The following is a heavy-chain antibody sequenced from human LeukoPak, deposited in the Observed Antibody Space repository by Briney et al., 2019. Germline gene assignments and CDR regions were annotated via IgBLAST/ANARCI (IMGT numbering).Heavy chain of an antibody. CDR1: GYTFTNYD. CDR3: ARVRYRLAETYIDY. CDR2: INPNSGGT. D-gene: IGHD3-16*01. Sequence: ASVKVSCKASGYTFTNYDIHWVRQAPGQGLEWMGWINPNSGGTNYARKFQGRVTMTRDTSISTAYMELSRLRSDDTAVYYCARVRYRLAETYIDYWGQGTLVTVSS. J-gene: IGHJ4*02. V-gene: IGHV1-2*02.